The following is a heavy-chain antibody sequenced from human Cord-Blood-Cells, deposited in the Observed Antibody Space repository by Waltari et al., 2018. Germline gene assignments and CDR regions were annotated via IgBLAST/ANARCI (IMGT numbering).Heavy chain of an antibody. D-gene: IGHD6-6*01. CDR2: FDPEDGET. V-gene: IGHV1-24*01. J-gene: IGHJ5*02. CDR1: GSNLPELP. CDR3: ARGPAARPSYNWFDP. Sequence: AQLVQSGAEVKKPGASVKVSFKVSGSNLPELPITWSRPAPGKGLEWMGGFDPEDGETIYAQKFQGRVTMTEDTSTDTAYMELSSLRSEDTAVYYCARGPAARPSYNWFDPWGQGTLVTVSS.